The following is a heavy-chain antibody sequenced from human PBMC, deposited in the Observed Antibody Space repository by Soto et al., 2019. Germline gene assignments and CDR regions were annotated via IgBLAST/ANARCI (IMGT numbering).Heavy chain of an antibody. J-gene: IGHJ5*02. Sequence: PSETLSLTCAVYGGSFSGYYWSWIRQPPGKGLEWIGEINHSGSTNYNPSLKSRVTISVDTSKNQFSLKLSSVTAADTAVYYCARATTISIAVAGTPINWFDPWGQGTLVTVSS. CDR1: GGSFSGYY. CDR3: ARATTISIAVAGTPINWFDP. CDR2: INHSGST. V-gene: IGHV4-34*01. D-gene: IGHD6-19*01.